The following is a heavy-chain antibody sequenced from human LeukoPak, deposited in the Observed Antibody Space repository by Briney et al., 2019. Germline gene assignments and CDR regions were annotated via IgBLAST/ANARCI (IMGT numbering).Heavy chain of an antibody. Sequence: SVKVSCKASGFTFTSSAVQWVRQARGQRLEWIGWIVVGSGNTNYAQKFQERVTITRDMSTSTAYMELSSLRSEDTAVYYCAAVDVFGVYYYDSSGTPYFDYWGQGTLVTVSS. J-gene: IGHJ4*02. CDR3: AAVDVFGVYYYDSSGTPYFDY. CDR2: IVVGSGNT. V-gene: IGHV1-58*01. CDR1: GFTFTSSA. D-gene: IGHD3-22*01.